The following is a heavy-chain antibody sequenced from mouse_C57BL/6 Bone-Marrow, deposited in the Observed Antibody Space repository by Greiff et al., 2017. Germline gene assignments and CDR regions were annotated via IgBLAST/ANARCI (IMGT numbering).Heavy chain of an antibody. V-gene: IGHV5-9-1*02. J-gene: IGHJ4*01. Sequence: EVQVVESGEGLVKPGGSLKLSCAASGFSFSSYAMSWVRQTPEKRLEWVAYISSGGDYIYYADTVKGRFTISRDNTRNTLYLQMSSLKSEDTAMYYCTRDFLWGDGYYDAIDYWGQGTSVTVSS. CDR1: GFSFSSYA. CDR3: TRDFLWGDGYYDAIDY. D-gene: IGHD2-3*01. CDR2: ISSGGDYI.